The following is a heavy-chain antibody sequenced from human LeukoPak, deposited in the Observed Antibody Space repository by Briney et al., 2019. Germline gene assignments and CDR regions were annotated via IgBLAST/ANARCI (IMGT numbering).Heavy chain of an antibody. D-gene: IGHD3-10*01. CDR2: VSYSGNT. CDR3: ARFGTEFDAFDI. Sequence: PSETLSLTCTVSGGSISSYYWNWIRQPPGKGLEWIGYVSYSGNTNYNPSLKSRVTISVGTSKNQFSLKLSSVTAADTAVYYCARFGTEFDAFDIWGQGTMVTVSS. V-gene: IGHV4-59*01. J-gene: IGHJ3*02. CDR1: GGSISSYY.